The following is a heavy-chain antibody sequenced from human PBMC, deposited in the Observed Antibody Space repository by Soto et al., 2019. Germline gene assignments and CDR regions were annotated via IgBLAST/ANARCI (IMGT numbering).Heavy chain of an antibody. CDR1: GSTFRNYA. J-gene: IGHJ4*02. V-gene: IGHV3-23*01. D-gene: IGHD1-7*01. CDR2: ISGSGSAT. CDR3: AKDPRLELRGVDS. Sequence: PGGSLRLSCASSGSTFRNYAMTWVRQAPGKGLEWVSTISGSGSATYYADSVKGRFTISRDNSKDTLYLEMNSLRAEDTAVYYCAKDPRLELRGVDSWGQGTLVTVSS.